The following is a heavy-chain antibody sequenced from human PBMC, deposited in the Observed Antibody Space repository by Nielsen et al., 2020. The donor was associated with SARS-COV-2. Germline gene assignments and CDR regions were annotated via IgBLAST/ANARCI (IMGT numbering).Heavy chain of an antibody. J-gene: IGHJ6*02. Sequence: SETLSLTCTVSGGSLSSSTYYWAWIRQPPGKGLEWIGSIYYSVSTYINPSLKSRVTISVDTSKNQFSLNLRSVTAADTAVYNCARQGGNYYHYGMDVWGQGTTVTVSS. D-gene: IGHD2-15*01. V-gene: IGHV4-39*01. CDR1: GGSLSSSTYY. CDR3: ARQGGNYYHYGMDV. CDR2: IYYSVST.